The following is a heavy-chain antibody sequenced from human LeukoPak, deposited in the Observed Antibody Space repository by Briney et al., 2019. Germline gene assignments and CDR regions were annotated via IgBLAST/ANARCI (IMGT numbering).Heavy chain of an antibody. CDR1: GFIFSTYG. J-gene: IGHJ4*02. CDR2: IRFDGNIK. Sequence: GGSLRLSCAASGFIFSTYGMHWVRQAPGRGLEWLAFIRFDGNIKYYADSVKGRFTISRDNSKNTLYLQMNSLRAEDTAVYYCAKDRYYDILTGIDHWGQGTLVTVSS. CDR3: AKDRYYDILTGIDH. D-gene: IGHD3-9*01. V-gene: IGHV3-30*02.